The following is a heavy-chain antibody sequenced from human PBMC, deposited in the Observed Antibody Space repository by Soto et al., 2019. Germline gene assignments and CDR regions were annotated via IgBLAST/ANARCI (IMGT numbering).Heavy chain of an antibody. Sequence: SETLSLTCTVAGGSISSGDYHWTWIRQFPGKGLEWIGAIYYSASTYYNPCLVSRLTISVDTSKNKFSLKLTSVTAADTAVYYCARDSRTPSGGMDVWGQGTTVTVSS. CDR1: GGSISSGDYH. CDR2: IYYSAST. V-gene: IGHV4-30-4*01. J-gene: IGHJ6*02. CDR3: ARDSRTPSGGMDV.